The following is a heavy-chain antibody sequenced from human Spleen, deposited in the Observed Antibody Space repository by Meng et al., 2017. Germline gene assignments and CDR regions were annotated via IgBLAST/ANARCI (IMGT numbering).Heavy chain of an antibody. J-gene: IGHJ4*02. CDR1: GGSFGDYY. D-gene: IGHD4-11*01. V-gene: IGHV4-34*01. Sequence: QVQLKQWGARLVEPSEILSLTCVVSGGSFGDYYWSWIRQPPGKGLEWIGEINHSGSTNYNPSLESRATISVDTSQNNLSLKLSSVTAADSAVYYCARGPTTMAHDFDYWGQGTLVTVSS. CDR3: ARGPTTMAHDFDY. CDR2: INHSGST.